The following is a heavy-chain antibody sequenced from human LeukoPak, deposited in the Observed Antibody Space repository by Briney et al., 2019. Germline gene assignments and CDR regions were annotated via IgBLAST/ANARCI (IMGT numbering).Heavy chain of an antibody. CDR1: GFTFSSYW. Sequence: GGSLRLSCAASGFTFSSYWMHWVRQAPGKGLMWVSRINSDGSSTSYADSVKGRSTISRDNAKNTLYLQMNSLRAEDTAVYYCAREDDSDAFDIWGQGTMVTVSS. CDR3: AREDDSDAFDI. D-gene: IGHD2-21*02. V-gene: IGHV3-74*01. CDR2: INSDGSST. J-gene: IGHJ3*02.